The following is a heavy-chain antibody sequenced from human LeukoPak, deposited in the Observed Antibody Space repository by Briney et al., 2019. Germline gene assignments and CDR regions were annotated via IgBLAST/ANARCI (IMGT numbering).Heavy chain of an antibody. CDR2: ISGTGGST. CDR3: AKVVAGNIDYYFDY. CDR1: GFTFSSSW. D-gene: IGHD2/OR15-2a*01. V-gene: IGHV3-23*01. Sequence: GGSLRLSCAASGFTFSSSWMSWVRQAPGKGLEWVAGISGTGGSTHYADSAKGRFTISRDNSKNTVYLQMRNLRVEHTAVYYCAKVVAGNIDYYFDYWGQGILVAVSS. J-gene: IGHJ4*02.